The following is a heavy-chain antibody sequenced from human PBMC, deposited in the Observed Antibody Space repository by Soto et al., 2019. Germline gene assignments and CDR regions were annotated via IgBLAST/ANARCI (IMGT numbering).Heavy chain of an antibody. V-gene: IGHV4-39*01. D-gene: IGHD2-15*01. Sequence: SETLSLTCTVSGGSISSSSYYWCWIRQPRGKGLEWIGSIYYSGYTYYNPSLKSRPSMSVDTSKNQFSLKLRSVTAADTAVYYCARQVTDCSGGSCHAYFDYWGQGSLVTVSS. CDR1: GGSISSSSYY. CDR3: ARQVTDCSGGSCHAYFDY. CDR2: IYYSGYT. J-gene: IGHJ4*02.